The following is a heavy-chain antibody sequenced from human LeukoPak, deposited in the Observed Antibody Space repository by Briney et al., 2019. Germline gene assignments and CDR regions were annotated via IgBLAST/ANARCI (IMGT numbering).Heavy chain of an antibody. J-gene: IGHJ4*02. V-gene: IGHV5-51*01. CDR2: IYPGDSDT. CDR1: GYSFTRHW. CDR3: ARLWGWEVVINWGYFDY. Sequence: GESLKISCKGSGYSFTRHWIAWVRQMPGKGLEWMGIIYPGDSDTRYSPSFQGQVTISADKSISTAYLQWSSLKASDTAMYYCARLWGWEVVINWGYFDYWGQGTLVTVSS. D-gene: IGHD3-22*01.